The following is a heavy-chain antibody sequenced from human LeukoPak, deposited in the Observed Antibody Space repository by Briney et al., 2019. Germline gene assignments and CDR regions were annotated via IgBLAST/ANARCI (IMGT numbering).Heavy chain of an antibody. J-gene: IGHJ4*02. Sequence: GGSLRLSCAVSGVTLTDAWMYWVRQAPGKGPVWVARINTDGSSLNYADSVKGRFTISRDNAKNTLYLQMNSLGAEDTAVYYCARRINYYDSSGYYYVRYFDSWGQGTLVAVSS. V-gene: IGHV3-74*01. CDR2: INTDGSSL. CDR3: ARRINYYDSSGYYYVRYFDS. CDR1: GVTLTDAW. D-gene: IGHD3-22*01.